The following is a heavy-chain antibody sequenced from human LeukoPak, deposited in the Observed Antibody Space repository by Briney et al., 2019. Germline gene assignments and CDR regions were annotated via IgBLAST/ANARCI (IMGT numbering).Heavy chain of an antibody. CDR2: IYHSGST. Sequence: TSETLSLTCTVSGGSISSYYWSWIRQPPGKGLEWIGSIYHSGSTYYNPSLKSRVTISVDTSKNQFSLKLSSVTAADTAVYYCARRGDFDYWGQGTLVTVSS. J-gene: IGHJ4*02. CDR3: ARRGDFDY. V-gene: IGHV4-59*08. CDR1: GGSISSYY.